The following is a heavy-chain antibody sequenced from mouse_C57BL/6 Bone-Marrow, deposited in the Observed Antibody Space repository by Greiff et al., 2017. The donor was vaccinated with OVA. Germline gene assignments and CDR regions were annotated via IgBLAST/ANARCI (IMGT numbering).Heavy chain of an antibody. J-gene: IGHJ3*01. CDR2: ISYSGST. CDR1: GYSITSDY. CDR3: ARSSGTGRAWFAY. V-gene: IGHV3-8*01. D-gene: IGHD4-1*01. Sequence: DVKLVESGPGLAKPSQTLSLTCSVTGYSITSDYWNWIRKFPGNKLEYMGYISYSGSTYYNPSLKSRISITRDTSKNQYYLQLNSVTTEDTATYYGARSSGTGRAWFAYWGQGTLVTVS.